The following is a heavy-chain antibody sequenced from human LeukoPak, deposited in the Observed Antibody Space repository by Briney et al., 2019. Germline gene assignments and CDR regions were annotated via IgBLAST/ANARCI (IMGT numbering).Heavy chain of an antibody. Sequence: SETLSLTCAVYGGSFSGYYWSWICQPPGKGLEWIGEINHSGSTNYNPSLKSRVTISVDTSKNQFSLKLSSVTAADTAVYYCARSDYGGNLGYWGQGTLVTVSS. CDR2: INHSGST. J-gene: IGHJ4*02. CDR1: GGSFSGYY. D-gene: IGHD4-23*01. V-gene: IGHV4-34*01. CDR3: ARSDYGGNLGY.